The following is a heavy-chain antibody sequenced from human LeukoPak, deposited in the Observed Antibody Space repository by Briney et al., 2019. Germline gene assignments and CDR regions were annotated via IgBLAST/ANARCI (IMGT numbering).Heavy chain of an antibody. J-gene: IGHJ6*02. CDR2: INPNSGGT. D-gene: IGHD4-17*01. Sequence: GASVKVSCKASGYTFTGYYMHWVRQAPGQGLEWMGRINPNSGGTNYAQKFQGRVTMTTDTSTSTAYMELRSLRSDDTAVYYCAREAAITVTTPVPYYYGMDVWGQGTTVTVSS. CDR3: AREAAITVTTPVPYYYGMDV. CDR1: GYTFTGYY. V-gene: IGHV1-2*06.